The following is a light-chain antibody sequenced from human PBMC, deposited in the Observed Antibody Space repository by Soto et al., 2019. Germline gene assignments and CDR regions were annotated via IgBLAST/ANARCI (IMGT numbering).Light chain of an antibody. J-gene: IGKJ4*01. CDR3: QQYNEWPLT. CDR1: QSVSTN. CDR2: GAS. Sequence: ETVMTQSPATLSVSQGERATLSCGASQSVSTNLAWYQQKPGKVPRLLIYGASTRASDIPARFSGSGSGTEFTLTISSLQAEDFAVYYCQQYNEWPLTFGGGTKVEIE. V-gene: IGKV3-15*01.